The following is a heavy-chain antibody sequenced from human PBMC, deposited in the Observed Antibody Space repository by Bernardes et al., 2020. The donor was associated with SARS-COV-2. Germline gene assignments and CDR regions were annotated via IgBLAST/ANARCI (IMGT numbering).Heavy chain of an antibody. CDR3: ARDTPLYCSSTSCEAFDS. CDR1: GGSISSCY. Sequence: SEPLSLTCTVSGGSISSCYWSWIRQPPGKGLEWIGYIYYSGSTNYNPSLKSRVTISVDTSKNQFSLKLSSVTAADTAVYYCARDTPLYCSSTSCEAFDSWGQGTMGTVSS. D-gene: IGHD2-2*01. J-gene: IGHJ3*02. CDR2: IYYSGST. V-gene: IGHV4-59*01.